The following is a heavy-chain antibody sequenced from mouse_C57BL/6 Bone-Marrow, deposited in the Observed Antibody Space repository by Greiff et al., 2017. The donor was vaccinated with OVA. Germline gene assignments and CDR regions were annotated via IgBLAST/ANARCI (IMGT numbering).Heavy chain of an antibody. CDR2: INPSNGGT. V-gene: IGHV1-53*01. D-gene: IGHD1-1*01. CDR1: GYTFTSYW. Sequence: QVQLQQPGTELVKPGASVKLSCKASGYTFTSYWMHWVKQRPGQGLEWIGNINPSNGGTNYNEKFKSKATLTVDKSSSTAYMQLSSLTSDDSAVYDSARGDPLTGYYAMDYWGQGTSVTVSS. J-gene: IGHJ4*01. CDR3: ARGDPLTGYYAMDY.